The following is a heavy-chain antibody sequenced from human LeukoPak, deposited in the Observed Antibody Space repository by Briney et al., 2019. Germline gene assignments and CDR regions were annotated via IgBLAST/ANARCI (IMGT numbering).Heavy chain of an antibody. V-gene: IGHV1-58*01. J-gene: IGHJ2*01. D-gene: IGHD3/OR15-3a*01. Sequence: SVKVSCKASGFTFSSSSVQWVRQARGQRLEWVGWIVVGSGNTNYAQKFQERVTITRDMSTSTAYMELSSLRSEDTALYYCAAGTGAYWYFDLWGRGTLVTVSS. CDR1: GFTFSSSS. CDR3: AAGTGAYWYFDL. CDR2: IVVGSGNT.